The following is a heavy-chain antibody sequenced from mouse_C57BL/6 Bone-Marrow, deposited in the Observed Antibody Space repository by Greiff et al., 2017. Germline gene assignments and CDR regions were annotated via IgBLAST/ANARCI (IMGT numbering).Heavy chain of an antibody. Sequence: QVQLQQSGAELARPGASVKLSCKASGYTFTSYGISWVKQRPGQGLEWIGEIYPRSGNTYYNEKFKGKATLTADKSSSTAYMELRILTSEDSAVYFCASRDYYGSSFDYWGQGTTLTVSS. CDR2: IYPRSGNT. V-gene: IGHV1-81*01. CDR3: ASRDYYGSSFDY. CDR1: GYTFTSYG. D-gene: IGHD1-1*01. J-gene: IGHJ2*01.